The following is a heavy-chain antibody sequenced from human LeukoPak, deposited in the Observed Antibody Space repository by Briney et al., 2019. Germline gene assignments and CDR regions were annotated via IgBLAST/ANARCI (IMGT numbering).Heavy chain of an antibody. CDR2: INGSGGST. J-gene: IGHJ3*02. Sequence: GGALPLTRAGSGFILSRYVLRWVRQPPGKGLEGVSAINGSGGSTYYADSVKGRFTISRDNSKNTLYLQMNSLRAEDTAVYYCARRLNYYDSSGYHDAFDICGQGTVVTVSS. CDR1: GFILSRYV. D-gene: IGHD3-22*01. CDR3: ARRLNYYDSSGYHDAFDI. V-gene: IGHV3-23*01.